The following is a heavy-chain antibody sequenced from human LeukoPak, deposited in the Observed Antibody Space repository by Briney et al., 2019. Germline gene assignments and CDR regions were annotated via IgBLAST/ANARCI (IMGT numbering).Heavy chain of an antibody. V-gene: IGHV4-34*01. Sequence: PSETLSLTCAVYGGSFSGYYWSWIRQPPGKGLEWIGEINHSGSTNYNPSLKSRVTISADTSKNQFSLKLSSVTAANTAVYYCARNTATVRSYYYYYGMDVWGQGTTVTVSS. D-gene: IGHD1-26*01. CDR2: INHSGST. CDR3: ARNTATVRSYYYYYGMDV. J-gene: IGHJ6*02. CDR1: GGSFSGYY.